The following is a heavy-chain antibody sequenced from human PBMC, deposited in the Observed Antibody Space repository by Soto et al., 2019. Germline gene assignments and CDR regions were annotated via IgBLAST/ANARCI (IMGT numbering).Heavy chain of an antibody. CDR1: GFTFSDYY. CDR3: AKDRHPDGIWTFDY. Sequence: PGGSLRLSCAASGFTFSDYYMSWIRQAPGKGLEWISDINGRGGNTYYADSVKGRFTISRDNSKNILYLQMNSPRAEDTAIYYCAKDRHPDGIWTFDYWGRGTLVTVSS. CDR2: INGRGGNT. D-gene: IGHD3-9*01. J-gene: IGHJ4*02. V-gene: IGHV3-23*01.